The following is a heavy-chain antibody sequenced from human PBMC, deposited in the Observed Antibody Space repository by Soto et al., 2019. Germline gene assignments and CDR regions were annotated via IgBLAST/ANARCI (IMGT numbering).Heavy chain of an antibody. V-gene: IGHV4-4*02. Sequence: QVQLQESGPGLVKPSGTLSLTCAVSSGSISSSNWWSWVRQPPGKGLEWIGEIYHSGSTNYNPSLKSRVTISVDKSKNQFSLKLSSVTAADTAVYYCAAPHPNCSGGSCYSLDAFDIWGQGTMVTVSS. CDR3: AAPHPNCSGGSCYSLDAFDI. CDR2: IYHSGST. J-gene: IGHJ3*02. CDR1: SGSISSSNW. D-gene: IGHD2-15*01.